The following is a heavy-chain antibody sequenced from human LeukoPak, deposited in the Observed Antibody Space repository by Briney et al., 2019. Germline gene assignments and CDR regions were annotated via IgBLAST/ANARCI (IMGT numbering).Heavy chain of an antibody. D-gene: IGHD3-3*01. J-gene: IGHJ6*03. V-gene: IGHV1-18*01. CDR1: GYTFTSYG. CDR3: ARGLTVYYDFWSGYSGYYMDV. CDR2: IRAYNDNT. Sequence: GASVKVSCKASGYTFTSYGISWVRQAPGQGLGWMGWIRAYNDNTNYAQKLQGRVTMTTDTSTSTAYMELRSLRSDDTAVYYCARGLTVYYDFWSGYSGYYMDVWGKGTTVTVSS.